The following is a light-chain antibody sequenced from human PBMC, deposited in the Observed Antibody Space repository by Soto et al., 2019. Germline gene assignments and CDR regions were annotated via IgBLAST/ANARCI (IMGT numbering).Light chain of an antibody. Sequence: DIQMTQSPSTLSESVGDRVTITCRASQSISSWLAWYQQKPGKAPKLLIYDASSLESGVPSRFSGSGSGTEFTLIFSSLQPDDFATYYCQQYNSYRWTFGQGTKV. CDR3: QQYNSYRWT. V-gene: IGKV1-5*01. J-gene: IGKJ1*01. CDR2: DAS. CDR1: QSISSW.